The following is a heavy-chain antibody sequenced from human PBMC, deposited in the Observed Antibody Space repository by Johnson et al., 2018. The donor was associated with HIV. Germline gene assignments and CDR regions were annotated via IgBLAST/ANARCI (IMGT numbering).Heavy chain of an antibody. D-gene: IGHD3-22*01. CDR2: ISTKAFGGTT. V-gene: IGHV3-49*04. Sequence: VQLVESGGGLVQPGRSLRLSCTASGFSFGDYAVTWVRQAPGKGLEWVGFISTKAFGGTTDSAASVRGRFTLSRDDSNSITYLQMNSLKTEDTGVYYCTRDGLYDTSGPFAFDIWGQGTMDTVSS. CDR3: TRDGLYDTSGPFAFDI. CDR1: GFSFGDYA. J-gene: IGHJ3*02.